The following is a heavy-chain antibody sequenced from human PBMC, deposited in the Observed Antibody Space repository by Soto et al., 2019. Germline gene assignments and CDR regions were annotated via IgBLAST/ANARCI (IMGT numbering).Heavy chain of an antibody. V-gene: IGHV4-34*01. D-gene: IGHD3-22*01. CDR2: INHTGST. Sequence: SKTLSLTCAVYVGSFSGHYWSWIRQPPGKGLEWIGEINHTGSTNQNPSLKSRVSISVDTSKNQFFLKLRSVTAADTAVYYCARGISVIVGVQGDAPDKSSFDYWSQGTLVTVSS. CDR1: VGSFSGHY. J-gene: IGHJ4*02. CDR3: ARGISVIVGVQGDAPDKSSFDY.